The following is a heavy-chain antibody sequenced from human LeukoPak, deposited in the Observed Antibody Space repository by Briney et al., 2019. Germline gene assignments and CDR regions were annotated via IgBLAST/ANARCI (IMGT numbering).Heavy chain of an antibody. V-gene: IGHV4-59*01. J-gene: IGHJ1*01. D-gene: IGHD6-13*01. CDR2: IYYSGST. Sequence: SETLSLTCTVSGGSISSYYWSWIRQPPGKGLEWIGYIYYSGSTNYNPSLKSRVTISVDTSKNQFSLKLSSVTAADTAVYYCASSGIAAAGKAFLQHWGQGTLVTVSS. CDR1: GGSISSYY. CDR3: ASSGIAAAGKAFLQH.